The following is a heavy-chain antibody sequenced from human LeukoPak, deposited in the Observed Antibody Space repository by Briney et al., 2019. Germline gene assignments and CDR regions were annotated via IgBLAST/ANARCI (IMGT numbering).Heavy chain of an antibody. CDR1: GYTFTTYN. D-gene: IGHD3-22*01. CDR2: ISGYNGNT. V-gene: IGHV1-18*01. CDR3: ARGKGLQDAYYYDSSGYYYVGDY. Sequence: GASVKVSCKASGYTFTTYNINWVRQAPGQGLEWMGWISGYNGNTNYAQKLQGRVTMTTDTSTSTAYMELRSLRSDDTAVYYCARGKGLQDAYYYDSSGYYYVGDYWGQGTLVTVSS. J-gene: IGHJ4*02.